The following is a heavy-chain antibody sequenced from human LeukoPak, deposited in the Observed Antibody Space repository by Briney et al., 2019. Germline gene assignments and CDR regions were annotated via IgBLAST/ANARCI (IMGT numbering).Heavy chain of an antibody. D-gene: IGHD3-10*01. CDR2: ISGSGDST. V-gene: IGHV3-23*01. CDR1: GFTFSSYA. CDR3: AKGYYGSGAYGWFDP. J-gene: IGHJ5*02. Sequence: GGSLRLSCAASGFTFSSYAMSWVRQAPGKGLEWVSAISGSGDSTYYADSVKGRFTISRDNSKNTLYLQMNSPRAEDTAVYYCAKGYYGSGAYGWFDPWGQGTLVTVSS.